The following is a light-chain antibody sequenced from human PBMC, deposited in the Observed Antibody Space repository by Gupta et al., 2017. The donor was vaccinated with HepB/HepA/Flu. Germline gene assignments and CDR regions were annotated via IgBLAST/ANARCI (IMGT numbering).Light chain of an antibody. Sequence: DLQMTQSPSSLSASVGDRVTITCRASQSISSYLNWYQQKPGKAPKLLIYAASSLQSGVPSRFSGSGSGTDFTLTIRSLQPEDFATYYRQQSDSTPPTCGQGPKLAIK. V-gene: IGKV1-39*01. CDR2: AAS. J-gene: IGKJ2*01. CDR1: QSISSY. CDR3: QQSDSTPPT.